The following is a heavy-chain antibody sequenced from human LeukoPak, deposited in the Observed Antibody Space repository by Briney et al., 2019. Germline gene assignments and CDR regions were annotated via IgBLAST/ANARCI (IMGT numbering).Heavy chain of an antibody. J-gene: IGHJ4*02. D-gene: IGHD6-19*01. CDR3: ARGAQWLVDY. Sequence: SEPLSLTCTVSGVSITSYSHNYDWIRQPPGKGLEWIGEINHSGSTNYNPSLKSRVTISVDTSKNQFSLKLSSVTAADTAVYYCARGAQWLVDYWGQGTLVTVSS. CDR1: GVSITSYSHN. CDR2: INHSGST. V-gene: IGHV4-39*07.